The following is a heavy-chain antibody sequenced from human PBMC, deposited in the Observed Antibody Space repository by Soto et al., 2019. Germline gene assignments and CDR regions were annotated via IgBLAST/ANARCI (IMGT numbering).Heavy chain of an antibody. J-gene: IGHJ4*02. D-gene: IGHD6-19*01. CDR2: ISYDGSNK. V-gene: IGHV3-30*18. CDR1: GFTLSSYG. CDR3: AKDQAGFDY. Sequence: QVHLVECGGGVVQPGRSLRLTCAASGFTLSSYGMHWVRQAPGKGLEWVAVISYDGSNKYYADSVKGRFTISRDNSKNTLYLQMNSLRAEDTAVYYCAKDQAGFDYWGQGTLVTVSS.